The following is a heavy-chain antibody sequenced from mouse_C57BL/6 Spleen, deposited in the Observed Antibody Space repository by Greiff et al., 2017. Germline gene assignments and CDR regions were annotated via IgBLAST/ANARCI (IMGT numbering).Heavy chain of an antibody. V-gene: IGHV5-17*01. D-gene: IGHD2-5*01. CDR2: ISSGSSTI. Sequence: VQLQQSGGGLVKPGGSLKLSCAASGFTFSDYGMHWVRQAPEKGLEWVAYISSGSSTIYYADTGKGRFTISRDNAKSTLFLQMTSLRSEDTAMYYCARATIVSRYFDFWGKGTTVTVSS. J-gene: IGHJ1*03. CDR1: GFTFSDYG. CDR3: ARATIVSRYFDF.